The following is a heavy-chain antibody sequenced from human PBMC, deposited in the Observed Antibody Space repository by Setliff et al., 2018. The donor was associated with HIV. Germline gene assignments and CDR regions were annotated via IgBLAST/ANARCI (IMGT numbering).Heavy chain of an antibody. D-gene: IGHD3-10*01. J-gene: IGHJ5*02. CDR3: ATGKLSGSGSPIYNWFDP. Sequence: GASVKVSCKASGYTFNNYGISWVRQAPGQGLEWMGWINTHSGYTNYAQNVQGRVTVTMDTSTSTAYMELRSLRSEDTAVYYCATGKLSGSGSPIYNWFDPWGQGTLVTVSS. CDR2: INTHSGYT. CDR1: GYTFNNYG. V-gene: IGHV1-18*01.